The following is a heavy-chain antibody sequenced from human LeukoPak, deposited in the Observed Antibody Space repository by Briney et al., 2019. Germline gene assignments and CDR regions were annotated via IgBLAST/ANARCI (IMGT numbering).Heavy chain of an antibody. D-gene: IGHD6-13*01. CDR2: ISAYNGNT. CDR3: ARDKSSSWFSYYCYGMDV. V-gene: IGHV1-18*01. CDR1: GYTFTSYG. Sequence: GASVKVSCKASGYTFTSYGISWVRQAPGQGLEWMGWISAYNGNTNYAQKLQGRVTMTTDTSTSTAYMELRSLRSDDTAVYYCARDKSSSWFSYYCYGMDVWGQGTTVTVSS. J-gene: IGHJ6*02.